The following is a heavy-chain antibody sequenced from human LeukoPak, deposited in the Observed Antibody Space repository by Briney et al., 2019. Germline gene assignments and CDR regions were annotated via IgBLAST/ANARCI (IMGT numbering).Heavy chain of an antibody. V-gene: IGHV4-39*07. D-gene: IGHD3-10*01. J-gene: IGHJ6*02. CDR2: IYYSGST. CDR3: ARDKFGSGSYYVSGMDV. Sequence: SETLSLTCTVSGGSISSSSYYRGWIRQPPGKGLEWIGSIYYSGSTYYNPSLKSRVTISVDTSKNQFSLKLSSVTAADTAVYYCARDKFGSGSYYVSGMDVWGQGTTVTVSS. CDR1: GGSISSSSYY.